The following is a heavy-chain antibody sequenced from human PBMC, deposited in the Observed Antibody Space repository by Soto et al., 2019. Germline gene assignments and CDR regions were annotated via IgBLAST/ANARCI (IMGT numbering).Heavy chain of an antibody. CDR3: AKDLGPGSATGFDY. CDR1: GFTFSSYA. V-gene: IGHV3-23*01. D-gene: IGHD3-16*01. CDR2: ISGSGGST. Sequence: PGGSLRLSCAASGFTFSSYAMSWVRQAPGKGLEWVSAISGSGGSTYYADSVKGRFTISRDNSKNTLYLQTNSLRAEDTAVYYCAKDLGPGSATGFDYWGQGTLVTVSS. J-gene: IGHJ4*02.